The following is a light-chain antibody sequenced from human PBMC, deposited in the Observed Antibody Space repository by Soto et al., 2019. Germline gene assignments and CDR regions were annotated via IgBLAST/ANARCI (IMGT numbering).Light chain of an antibody. CDR1: QSVSSN. CDR3: QQYNNSTT. Sequence: IVLTQSPATLSVSPGDRATISCRASQSVSSNLAWYQQKPGQAPRLLIYGASTRGTGIPSRFSGSGSGTEFTLTSSNLQSEDFAFYYWQQYNNSTTFGQGAQVEIK. V-gene: IGKV3-15*01. J-gene: IGKJ1*01. CDR2: GAS.